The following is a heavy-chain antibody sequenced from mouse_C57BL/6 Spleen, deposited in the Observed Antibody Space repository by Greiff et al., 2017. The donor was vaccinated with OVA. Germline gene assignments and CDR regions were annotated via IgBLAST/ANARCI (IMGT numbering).Heavy chain of an antibody. CDR2: ISSGGSYT. Sequence: EVKLQESGGDLVKPGGSLKLSCAASGFTFSSYGMSWVRQTPDKRLEWVATISSGGSYTYYPDSVMGRFTISRDNAKNTLYLQMSSLKSEDTAMYYCARQGDGYYNFDYWGQGTTLTVSS. D-gene: IGHD2-3*01. J-gene: IGHJ2*01. CDR1: GFTFSSYG. CDR3: ARQGDGYYNFDY. V-gene: IGHV5-6*01.